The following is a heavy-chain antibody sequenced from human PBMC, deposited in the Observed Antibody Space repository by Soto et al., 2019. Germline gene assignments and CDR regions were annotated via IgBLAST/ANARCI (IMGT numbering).Heavy chain of an antibody. CDR1: GGSISSYY. Sequence: SETLSLTCTVSGGSISSYYWSWIRQPPGKGLEWIGYIYYSGSTNYNPSLKSRVTISVDTSKNQFSLKLSSVTAADTAVYYCASQTALAAPYYFDYRGQGTLVTVSS. D-gene: IGHD6-13*01. J-gene: IGHJ4*02. V-gene: IGHV4-59*08. CDR3: ASQTALAAPYYFDY. CDR2: IYYSGST.